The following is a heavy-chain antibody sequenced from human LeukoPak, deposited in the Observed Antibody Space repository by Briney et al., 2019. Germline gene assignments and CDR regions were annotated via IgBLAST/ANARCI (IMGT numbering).Heavy chain of an antibody. CDR1: GYTFTGYY. J-gene: IGHJ3*02. CDR2: INPNSGGT. Sequence: ASVKLSCKASGYTFTGYYMHWVRQAPGQGLEWMGRINPNSGGTNYAQKFQGRVTMTRDTSISTAYMELSRLRSDDTAVYYCARDYLPDNAFDIWGQGTMVTVSS. V-gene: IGHV1-2*06. D-gene: IGHD1-14*01. CDR3: ARDYLPDNAFDI.